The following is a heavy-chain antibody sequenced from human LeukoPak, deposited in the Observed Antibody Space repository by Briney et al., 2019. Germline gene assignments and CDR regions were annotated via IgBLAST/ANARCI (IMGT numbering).Heavy chain of an antibody. J-gene: IGHJ6*03. CDR1: GGTFSSYA. D-gene: IGHD3-10*01. Sequence: SVKVSCKASGGTFSSYAISWVRQAPGQGLEWMGGIIPIFGTANYAQKFQGRVTITADESTSTAYMELSSLRSEDTAVYYCARVHFELKNYYYMDVWGKGTTVTVSS. CDR2: IIPIFGTA. CDR3: ARVHFELKNYYYMDV. V-gene: IGHV1-69*01.